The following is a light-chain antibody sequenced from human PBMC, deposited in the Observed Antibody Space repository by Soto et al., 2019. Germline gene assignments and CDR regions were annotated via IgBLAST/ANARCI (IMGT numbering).Light chain of an antibody. Sequence: EVVLTQSPAILSLSPGERATLSCRASQSISSSLAWYQHKPGRAPRLLIYDASNRATGIPARFSGSGSGTDFTLPISSLEPEDFAVYYCQHRNNWPTFGGGTKVEIK. V-gene: IGKV3-11*01. CDR3: QHRNNWPT. CDR2: DAS. J-gene: IGKJ4*01. CDR1: QSISSS.